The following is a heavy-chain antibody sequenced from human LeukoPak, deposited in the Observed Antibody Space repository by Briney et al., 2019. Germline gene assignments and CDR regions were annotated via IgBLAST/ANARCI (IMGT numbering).Heavy chain of an antibody. Sequence: GASVKVSCKASGYTFTSYGISWVRQAPGQGLEWMGWNSAYNGDTNSAQKLQGRVTMTTDTSTTTAYMELRSLRSDDTAVYYCARVHPPGGYCSSTSCYAPRGGIDYWGQGTLVTVSS. CDR1: GYTFTSYG. D-gene: IGHD2-2*01. CDR3: ARVHPPGGYCSSTSCYAPRGGIDY. CDR2: NSAYNGDT. V-gene: IGHV1-18*01. J-gene: IGHJ4*02.